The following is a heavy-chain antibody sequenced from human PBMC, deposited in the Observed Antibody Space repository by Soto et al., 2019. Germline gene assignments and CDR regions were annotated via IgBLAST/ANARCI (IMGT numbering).Heavy chain of an antibody. Sequence: EVQLVESGGGLVQPGGSLRLSCAASGFILSDHYMDWVRQAPGKGLEWVGRSRNKVNSYTTEYAASVKGRFTISRDDSKNSLCLQMNGLKAEYTAVYYCARDLGYNWNSRRDYWGQGTLVTVSS. CDR1: GFILSDHY. D-gene: IGHD1-20*01. CDR3: ARDLGYNWNSRRDY. V-gene: IGHV3-72*01. J-gene: IGHJ4*02. CDR2: SRNKVNSYTT.